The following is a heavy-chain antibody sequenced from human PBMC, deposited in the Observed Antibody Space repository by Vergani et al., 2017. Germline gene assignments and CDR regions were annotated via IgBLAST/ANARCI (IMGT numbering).Heavy chain of an antibody. CDR1: EYSFGNYW. J-gene: IGHJ5*02. V-gene: IGHV5-51*01. CDR3: ARHTTYTAS. D-gene: IGHD1-1*01. CDR2: IYPADSDT. Sequence: EVELVQSGPEMRKPGESLKISCKGSEYSFGNYWMGRVRQMPGKGLEWMGIIYPADSDTRYRPSFPGKVTISAAKSISTAFLQWDSLKASATALYYCARHTTYTASWGQGTLVTVSS.